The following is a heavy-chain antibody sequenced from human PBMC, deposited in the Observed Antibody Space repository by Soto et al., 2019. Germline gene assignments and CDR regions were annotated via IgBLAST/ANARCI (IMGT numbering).Heavy chain of an antibody. CDR3: ARDLSSWVTRNYGMDV. J-gene: IGHJ6*02. Sequence: PGGSLRLSCAASGFTFSDCYMSWIRQAPGKGLEWVSYISSSSSYTNYADSVKGRFTISRDNAKNSLYLQMNSLRAEDTAVYYCARDLSSWVTRNYGMDVWGQGTTVTVSS. V-gene: IGHV3-11*06. CDR2: ISSSSSYT. D-gene: IGHD1-1*01. CDR1: GFTFSDCY.